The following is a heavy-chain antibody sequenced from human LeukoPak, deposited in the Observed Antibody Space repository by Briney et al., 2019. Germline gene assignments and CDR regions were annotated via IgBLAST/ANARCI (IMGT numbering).Heavy chain of an antibody. D-gene: IGHD3-10*01. V-gene: IGHV3-48*03. CDR1: GFTFSSYA. CDR2: ISSSGSTI. Sequence: PGGSLRLSCAASGFTFSSYAMNWVRQAPGKGLEWVSYISSSGSTIYYADSVKGRFTISRDNAKNSLYLQMNSLRAEDTAVYYCASLPVWFLFDYWGQGTLVTVSS. CDR3: ASLPVWFLFDY. J-gene: IGHJ4*02.